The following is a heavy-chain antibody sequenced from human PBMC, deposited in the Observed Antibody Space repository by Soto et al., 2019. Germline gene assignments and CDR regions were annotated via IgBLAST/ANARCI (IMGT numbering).Heavy chain of an antibody. Sequence: GGSLRLCCAASGFTFSSYAMSWVRQAPGKGLEWVSGISGSGGSTYHADSVKGRFTISRDNSKNTLYLQMNSLRAEDTAVYYCAKISSGWPYDAIDIWGQGTMVTVSS. CDR2: ISGSGGST. CDR3: AKISSGWPYDAIDI. V-gene: IGHV3-23*01. D-gene: IGHD6-19*01. CDR1: GFTFSSYA. J-gene: IGHJ3*02.